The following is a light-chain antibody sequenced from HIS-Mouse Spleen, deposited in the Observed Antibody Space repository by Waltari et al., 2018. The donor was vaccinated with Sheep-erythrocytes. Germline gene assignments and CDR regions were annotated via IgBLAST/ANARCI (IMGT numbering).Light chain of an antibody. CDR1: SSDVGSYNL. V-gene: IGLV2-23*01. J-gene: IGLJ3*02. CDR2: EGS. Sequence: QSALTQPRSVSGSPGQSITISCTGTSSDVGSYNLVSWYQQHPGKAPKLMIYEGSKRPSGVSHRFSGSKSGNTASLTISGLQAEDEADYYCCSYAGSSTWVFGGGTKLTVL. CDR3: CSYAGSSTWV.